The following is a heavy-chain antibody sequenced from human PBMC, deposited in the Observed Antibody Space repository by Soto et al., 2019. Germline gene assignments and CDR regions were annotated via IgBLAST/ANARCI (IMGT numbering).Heavy chain of an antibody. V-gene: IGHV4-61*01. D-gene: IGHD3-3*01. Sequence: SETLSLTCTVSGGSVSSATYYWSWTRQSPGKGLEWIGYIYYTGSSNYNPSLKSRVTISVDTYRNQFSLKLSSMTAADTAVYYCASERIRSGYSHYYGTDVWGQGTTVTVSS. CDR3: ASERIRSGYSHYYGTDV. CDR2: IYYTGSS. CDR1: GGSVSSATYY. J-gene: IGHJ6*02.